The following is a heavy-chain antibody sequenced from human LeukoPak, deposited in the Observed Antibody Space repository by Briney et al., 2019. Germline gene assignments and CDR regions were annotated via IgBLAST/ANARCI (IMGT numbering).Heavy chain of an antibody. D-gene: IGHD2-21*02. CDR2: IYYSGST. Sequence: PSETLSLTCTVSGGSISSYYWSWIRQPPGKGLEWIGYIYYSGSTNYNPSLKSRVTISVDMSKNQFSLKLSSVTAADTAVYYCARLQRVTTIGWYFDLWGRGTLVTVSS. CDR3: ARLQRVTTIGWYFDL. V-gene: IGHV4-59*08. J-gene: IGHJ2*01. CDR1: GGSISSYY.